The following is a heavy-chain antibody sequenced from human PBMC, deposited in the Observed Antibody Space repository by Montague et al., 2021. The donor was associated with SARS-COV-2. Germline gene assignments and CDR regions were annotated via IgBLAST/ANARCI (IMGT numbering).Heavy chain of an antibody. D-gene: IGHD3-22*01. V-gene: IGHV4-34*01. J-gene: IGHJ4*02. CDR2: VSHRGTS. Sequence: SETLSLTCAVYGGSFSDYYWSWIRQPPGKGLEWIGEVSHRGTSNXNPSLKSRVSISVDTSKNQFSLYLSSVTAADTAVYYCARGRQHFNMIVVVMTGGEYYFDYWGQGTLVTVSS. CDR3: ARGRQHFNMIVVVMTGGEYYFDY. CDR1: GGSFSDYY.